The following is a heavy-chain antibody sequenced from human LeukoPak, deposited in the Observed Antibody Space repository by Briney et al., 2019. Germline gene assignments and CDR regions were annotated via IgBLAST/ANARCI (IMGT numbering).Heavy chain of an antibody. V-gene: IGHV1-69*13. J-gene: IGHJ3*02. CDR1: GGTFSSYA. D-gene: IGHD3-22*01. Sequence: SVKVSCKASGGTFSSYAISWVRQAPGQGLEWMGGIIPIFGTANYAQKFQGRVTITADESTSTAYMELSSLRSEDTAVYYCARDGFGVPSSGYHHDAFDIWGQGTMVSASS. CDR2: IIPIFGTA. CDR3: ARDGFGVPSSGYHHDAFDI.